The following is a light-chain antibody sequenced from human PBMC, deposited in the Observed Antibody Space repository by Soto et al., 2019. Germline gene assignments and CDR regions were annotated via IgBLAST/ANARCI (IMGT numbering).Light chain of an antibody. J-gene: IGLJ1*01. V-gene: IGLV1-51*01. Sequence: QSVLTQPPSVSAAPGQTVTISCSGSSSNIGNNYVSWYQHLPGSAPKLIIYDNNERPSGIPDRFSGSKSGTSATLAITGLQTGDEADYYCGAWDTRSAGYVFGAGTKLTVL. CDR3: GAWDTRSAGYV. CDR1: SSNIGNNY. CDR2: DNN.